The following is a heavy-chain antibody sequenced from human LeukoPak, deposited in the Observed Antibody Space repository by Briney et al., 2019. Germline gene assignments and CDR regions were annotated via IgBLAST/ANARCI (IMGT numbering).Heavy chain of an antibody. Sequence: SVKVSCKASGGTFSSYAISWVRQAPGQGLEWMGGIIPIFGTANYAQKFQGRVTITADESTSTAYMELSSLRSEDTAVYYCARGAGYCSSTSCYARWFDPWGQGTLVTVSS. J-gene: IGHJ5*02. D-gene: IGHD2-2*01. CDR3: ARGAGYCSSTSCYARWFDP. CDR1: GGTFSSYA. V-gene: IGHV1-69*13. CDR2: IIPIFGTA.